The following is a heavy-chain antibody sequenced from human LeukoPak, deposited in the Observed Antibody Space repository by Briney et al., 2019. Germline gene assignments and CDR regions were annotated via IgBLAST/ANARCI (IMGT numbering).Heavy chain of an antibody. CDR1: GGSFSGYY. CDR2: INHSGST. J-gene: IGHJ5*01. CDR3: ARRAARPNWFDP. D-gene: IGHD6-6*01. Sequence: PSETLSLTCAVYGGSFSGYYWSWIRQPPGKGLEWIGEINHSGSTNYNPSLKSRVTISVDTSKNQFSLKLSSVTAADTAVYYCARRAARPNWFDPWGQGTTVTVSS. V-gene: IGHV4-34*01.